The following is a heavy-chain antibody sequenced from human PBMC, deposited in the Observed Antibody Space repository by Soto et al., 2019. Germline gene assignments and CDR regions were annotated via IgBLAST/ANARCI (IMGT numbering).Heavy chain of an antibody. J-gene: IGHJ4*02. Sequence: GGSLRLSCAASGFTFSGSAMHWVRQASGKGLEWVGRIRSKANSYATAYAASVKGRFTISRDDSKNTAYLQMNSLKTEDTAVYYCNPIDDYIWGSYRKLPDYWGQGTLVTVSS. CDR3: NPIDDYIWGSYRKLPDY. CDR2: IRSKANSYAT. CDR1: GFTFSGSA. V-gene: IGHV3-73*01. D-gene: IGHD3-16*02.